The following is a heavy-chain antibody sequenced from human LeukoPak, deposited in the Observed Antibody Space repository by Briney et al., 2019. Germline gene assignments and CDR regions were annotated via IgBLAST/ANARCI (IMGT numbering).Heavy chain of an antibody. CDR3: ARVLNRGYYFDY. D-gene: IGHD1-14*01. Sequence: SETLSLTCTVSGGSVSSGSYYWSWIRQPPGKGLEWIGYIHYSGSTNYSPSLKSRATISVDTSKNQFSLKLSSVTAADTAVYYCARVLNRGYYFDYWGQRTLVTVSS. CDR2: IHYSGST. CDR1: GGSVSSGSYY. V-gene: IGHV4-61*01. J-gene: IGHJ4*02.